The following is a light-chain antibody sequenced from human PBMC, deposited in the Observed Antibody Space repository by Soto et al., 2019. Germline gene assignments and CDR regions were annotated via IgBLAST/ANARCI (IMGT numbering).Light chain of an antibody. CDR3: QSYDSSLIHVV. J-gene: IGLJ2*01. Sequence: QSVLTQPPSVSGAPGQRVTISCTGSSSNIGAGYDVHWYQQLPGTAPKLLIYGNSNRPSGVPDRFSGSKYGTSASLAITGLHAEDEADYYCQSYDSSLIHVVVGGWTKLTVL. CDR2: GNS. CDR1: SSNIGAGYD. V-gene: IGLV1-40*01.